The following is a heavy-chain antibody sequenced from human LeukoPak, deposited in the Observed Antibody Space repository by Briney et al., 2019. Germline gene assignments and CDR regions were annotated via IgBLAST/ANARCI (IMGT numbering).Heavy chain of an antibody. CDR3: ARGGGAVDY. D-gene: IGHD3-10*01. CDR2: IWYDGSNK. Sequence: GGSLRLSCAASGFTLSSYGMHWVRQAPGKGLEWVAVIWYDGSNKYYADSVKGRFTISRDNSKNTLYLQMNSLRAEGTAVYYCARGGGAVDYWGQGTLVTVSS. CDR1: GFTLSSYG. J-gene: IGHJ4*02. V-gene: IGHV3-33*01.